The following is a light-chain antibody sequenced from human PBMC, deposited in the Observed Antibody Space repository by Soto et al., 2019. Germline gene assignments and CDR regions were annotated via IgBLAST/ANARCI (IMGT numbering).Light chain of an antibody. CDR2: AAS. V-gene: IGKV3-20*01. CDR3: QQYCDSPLT. J-gene: IGKJ4*01. CDR1: QSVSNNY. Sequence: EILLTQSPCTLSLSPGDRATLSCRASQSVSNNYLAWYQQKPGQTPRLLIYAASTRPTGIPARFRGSGSGTEFTLTISSLQSEDSAVYYCQQYCDSPLTFGGGTKVDIK.